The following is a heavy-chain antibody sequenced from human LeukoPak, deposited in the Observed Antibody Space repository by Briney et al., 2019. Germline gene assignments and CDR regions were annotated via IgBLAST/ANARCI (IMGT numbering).Heavy chain of an antibody. CDR1: GYSFTSYW. V-gene: IGHV5-51*01. Sequence: ESLKISCKGSGYSFTSYWIGWVRQVPGKGLEWMGIIYPGDSDTRYSPSFQGQVTISAHKSISTAYLQWSTLKASDTAMYYCARQNSGNSIGYLQHWGQGTLVTVSS. D-gene: IGHD1-26*01. J-gene: IGHJ1*01. CDR2: IYPGDSDT. CDR3: ARQNSGNSIGYLQH.